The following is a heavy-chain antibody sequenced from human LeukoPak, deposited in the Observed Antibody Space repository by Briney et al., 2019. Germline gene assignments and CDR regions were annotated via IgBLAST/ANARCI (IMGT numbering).Heavy chain of an antibody. CDR1: GFTFSDHS. V-gene: IGHV3-72*01. CDR2: IRNKANSYTT. Sequence: PGGSLRLSCAASGFTFSDHSMDWVRQAPGKGLEWIGHIRNKANSYTTEYAASVKGRFTISRDDSENALYLQMNSLKTDDTAVYHCATSGEHWDVFDFWGQGSLVTVSS. J-gene: IGHJ4*02. CDR3: ATSGEHWDVFDF. D-gene: IGHD1-1*01.